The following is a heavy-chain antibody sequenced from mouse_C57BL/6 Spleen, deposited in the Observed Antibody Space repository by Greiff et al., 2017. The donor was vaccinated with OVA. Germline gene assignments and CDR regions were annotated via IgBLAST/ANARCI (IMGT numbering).Heavy chain of an antibody. CDR1: GYTFSDYG. V-gene: IGHV5-17*01. D-gene: IGHD3-1*01. J-gene: IGHJ1*03. Sequence: EVQLVESGGGLVKPGGSLKLSCAASGYTFSDYGMHWVRQGPEKGLEWVAYISSGSGTIYYADTVKGRVTISRDNAKSTLCLQMTSLSSEDTAMYYCASGHRYFDVWGTGTTVTVSS. CDR3: ASGHRYFDV. CDR2: ISSGSGTI.